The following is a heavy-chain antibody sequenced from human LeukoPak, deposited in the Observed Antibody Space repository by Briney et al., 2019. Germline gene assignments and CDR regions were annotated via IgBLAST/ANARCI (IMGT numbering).Heavy chain of an antibody. V-gene: IGHV4-59*01. CDR1: GGSISSYY. CDR3: ARGTLEAIDY. Sequence: SETLSLSCTVSGGSISSYYWSWIRQPPGKGLEWIGYIYYSGSTNYNPSLKSRVTISVDTSKNQFSLKLSSVTAADTAVYYCARGTLEAIDYWGQGTLVTVSS. CDR2: IYYSGST. D-gene: IGHD1-1*01. J-gene: IGHJ4*02.